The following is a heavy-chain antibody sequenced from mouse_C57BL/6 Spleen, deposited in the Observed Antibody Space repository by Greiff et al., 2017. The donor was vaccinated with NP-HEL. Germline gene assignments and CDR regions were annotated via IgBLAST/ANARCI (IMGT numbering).Heavy chain of an antibody. CDR1: GYTFTSYG. Sequence: QVHVKQSGAELARPGASVKLSCKASGYTFTSYGISWVKQRTGQGLEWIGEIYPRSGNTYYNEKFKGKATLTADKSSSTAYMELRSLTSEDSAVYFCASGTTTVVATPFDYWGQGTTLTVSS. D-gene: IGHD1-1*01. CDR3: ASGTTTVVATPFDY. V-gene: IGHV1-81*01. CDR2: IYPRSGNT. J-gene: IGHJ2*01.